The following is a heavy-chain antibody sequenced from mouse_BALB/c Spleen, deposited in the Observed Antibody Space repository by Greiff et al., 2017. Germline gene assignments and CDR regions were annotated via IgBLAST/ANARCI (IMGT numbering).Heavy chain of an antibody. CDR1: GYTFTSYY. J-gene: IGHJ2*01. D-gene: IGHD1-1*01. V-gene: IGHV1S16*01. CDR2: INPSNGGT. CDR3: TYYGSRSFFDY. Sequence: QVQLQQPGAELVKPGASVKLSCKASGYTFTSYYMYWVKQRPGQGLEWIGGINPSNGGTNFNEKFKSKATLTVDKSSSTAYMQLSSLTSEDSAVYYCTYYGSRSFFDYWGQGTTLTVSS.